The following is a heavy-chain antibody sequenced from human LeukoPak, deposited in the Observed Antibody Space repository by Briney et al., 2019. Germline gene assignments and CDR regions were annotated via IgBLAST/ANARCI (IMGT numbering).Heavy chain of an antibody. CDR1: GGSISGNTW. D-gene: IGHD2-8*01. J-gene: IGHJ4*02. Sequence: SETLSLTCAVSGGSISGNTWWSWVRQPPGQGLEWIGEIYHSGSTKYNPSLKSRVSMSVDKSKNQFFLNLSSVTAADTAVYYCARHFNGPDYFDYWGQGTLVTVSS. V-gene: IGHV4-4*02. CDR3: ARHFNGPDYFDY. CDR2: IYHSGST.